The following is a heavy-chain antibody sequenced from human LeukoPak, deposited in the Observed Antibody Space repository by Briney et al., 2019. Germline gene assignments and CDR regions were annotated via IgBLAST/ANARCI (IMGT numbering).Heavy chain of an antibody. CDR2: ISYSGST. CDR3: ARHSRDPDAFDV. CDR1: GGSISSSTYY. V-gene: IGHV4-39*01. J-gene: IGHJ3*01. Sequence: SETLSLTCTVSGGSISSSTYYWGWIRQPPGKGLEWIGSISYSGSTYHNPSPKSRVTIFVDTSKNQFSLKLSSVTAADTAVYYCARHSRDPDAFDVWGQGTMVTVSS.